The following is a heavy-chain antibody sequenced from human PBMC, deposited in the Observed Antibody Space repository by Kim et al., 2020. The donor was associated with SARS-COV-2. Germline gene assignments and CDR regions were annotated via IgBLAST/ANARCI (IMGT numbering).Heavy chain of an antibody. CDR1: GFTFSSYG. V-gene: IGHV3-33*06. Sequence: GGSLRLSCAASGFTFSSYGMHWVRQAPGKGLEWVAVIWYDGSNKYYADSVKGRFTISRDNSKNTLYLQMNSLRAEDTAVYYCAKARGLGYQLPPWSYYYYGMDVWGQGTTVTVSS. CDR2: IWYDGSNK. CDR3: AKARGLGYQLPPWSYYYYGMDV. D-gene: IGHD2-2*01. J-gene: IGHJ6*02.